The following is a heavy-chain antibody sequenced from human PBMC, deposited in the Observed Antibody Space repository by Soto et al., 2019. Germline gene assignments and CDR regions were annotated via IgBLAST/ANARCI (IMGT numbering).Heavy chain of an antibody. D-gene: IGHD2-2*01. J-gene: IGHJ4*02. Sequence: GGSLRLSCAASGFTFSSYVLHWVRQAPGKGLEYISAISSDGGDTYYVDSVKGRFTISRDNSKNTLYLQMGSLRPEDTAVYYYARLCSTNCYGHQWGQGILVTVPS. CDR2: ISSDGGDT. V-gene: IGHV3-64*02. CDR3: ARLCSTNCYGHQ. CDR1: GFTFSSYV.